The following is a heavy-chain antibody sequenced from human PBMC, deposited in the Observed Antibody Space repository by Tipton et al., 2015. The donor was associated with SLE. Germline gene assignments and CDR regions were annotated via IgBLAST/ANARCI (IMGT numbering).Heavy chain of an antibody. CDR2: INHAAVT. D-gene: IGHD4-17*01. J-gene: IGHJ4*02. CDR3: ARQSFYGDHGNYFDY. V-gene: IGHV4-34*01. Sequence: TLSLTCAVYGGSFSGYYWTWVRQSPGKGLEWIGEINHAAVTDYNPSLKSRVKILVDTAKEQFSLKLSSVTAADTAVYYCARQSFYGDHGNYFDYWGQGTLVTVSS. CDR1: GGSFSGYY.